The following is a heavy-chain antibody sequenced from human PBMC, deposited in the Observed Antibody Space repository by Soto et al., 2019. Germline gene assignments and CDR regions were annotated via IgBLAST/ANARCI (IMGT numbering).Heavy chain of an antibody. Sequence: QVQLVQSGAEVKKPVASVKVSCKASGYTFTSYAMHWVRQAPGQRLEWMGWINAGNGHTKYSQKFQGRVTITRDTSASTAYMELTSLTSEDTAVYYCARSSGFYDVDYWGQGTLVTVSS. V-gene: IGHV1-3*01. D-gene: IGHD3-22*01. CDR2: INAGNGHT. CDR3: ARSSGFYDVDY. CDR1: GYTFTSYA. J-gene: IGHJ4*02.